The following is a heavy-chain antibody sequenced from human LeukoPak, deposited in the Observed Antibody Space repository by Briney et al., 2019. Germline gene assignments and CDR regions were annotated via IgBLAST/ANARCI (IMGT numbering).Heavy chain of an antibody. CDR3: ARNYGSDYNDF. CDR1: GDSISSYY. J-gene: IGHJ4*02. CDR2: IYISGGT. Sequence: SETLSLTCTVSGDSISSYYCNWIRQPAWKGLEWIGRIYISGGTNYNPSLKSRVTMSVDTSKNQFSLELRSVTAADTAVYYCARNYGSDYNDFWGRGTLVTVSS. V-gene: IGHV4-4*07. D-gene: IGHD3-10*01.